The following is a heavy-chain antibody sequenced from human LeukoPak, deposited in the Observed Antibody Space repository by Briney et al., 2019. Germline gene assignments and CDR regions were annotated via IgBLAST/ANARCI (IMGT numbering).Heavy chain of an antibody. CDR3: ARGPLRLWFGELLYAFDI. V-gene: IGHV4-34*01. CDR1: GVSFSGYY. CDR2: INHSGST. Sequence: SETLSLTCAVYGVSFSGYYWSWIRQPPGKGLEWIGEINHSGSTNYNPSLKSRVTISVDTSKNHFSLKLSSVTAADTAVYYCARGPLRLWFGELLYAFDIWGQGTMVTVSS. D-gene: IGHD3-10*01. J-gene: IGHJ3*02.